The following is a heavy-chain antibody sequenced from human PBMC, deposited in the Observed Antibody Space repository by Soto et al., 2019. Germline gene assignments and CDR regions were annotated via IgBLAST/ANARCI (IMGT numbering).Heavy chain of an antibody. CDR1: GFTFSSYD. CDR3: ARVGMASGNGYGSGSYDI. CDR2: ITSSSTYM. D-gene: IGHD3-10*01. Sequence: EVQLVESGGGLVKPGGSLILSCAASGFTFSSYDMNWVRQAPGKGLEWVSSITSSSTYMNYADSVKGRFTTSRDNAGNSLYLQMNSLRAEDTAVYDCARVGMASGNGYGSGSYDIWGQGTLITVPS. J-gene: IGHJ4*02. V-gene: IGHV3-21*02.